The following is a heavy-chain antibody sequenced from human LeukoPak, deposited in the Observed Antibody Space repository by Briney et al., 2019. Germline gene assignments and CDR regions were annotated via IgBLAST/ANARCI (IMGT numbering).Heavy chain of an antibody. J-gene: IGHJ4*02. Sequence: GASVKVSCKASGYTFTSYGISWVRQAPGQGLEWMGGIIPIFGTANYAQKLQGRVTITADKSTGTAYMELSSLRSDDTAVYYCARETGYAYGRAPLDYWGQGTLVTVSS. V-gene: IGHV1-69*06. D-gene: IGHD5-18*01. CDR2: IIPIFGTA. CDR1: GYTFTSYG. CDR3: ARETGYAYGRAPLDY.